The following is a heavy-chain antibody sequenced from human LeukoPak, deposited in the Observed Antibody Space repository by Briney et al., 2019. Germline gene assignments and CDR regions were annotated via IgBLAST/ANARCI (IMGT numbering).Heavy chain of an antibody. CDR2: IYYSGST. J-gene: IGHJ4*02. D-gene: IGHD4-17*01. CDR3: ARERAVTTYYYFDY. CDR1: GGSISSYY. Sequence: SETLSLTCTVSGGSISSYYWSWIRQPPGKGLEWIGYIYYSGSTNYNPSLKSRVTISVDTSKSQLSLKLSSVTAADTAVYYCARERAVTTYYYFDYWGQGTLVTVSS. V-gene: IGHV4-59*01.